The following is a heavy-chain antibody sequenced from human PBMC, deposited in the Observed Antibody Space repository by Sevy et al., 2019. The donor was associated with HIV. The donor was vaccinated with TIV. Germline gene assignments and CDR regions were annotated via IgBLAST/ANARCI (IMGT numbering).Heavy chain of an antibody. V-gene: IGHV3-73*01. Sequence: GGSLRLSCAASGFTFSGSAMHWVRQASGKGLEWVGRIRRKANSYATAYAASVKGRFTISRDDSKNTAYLQMNSLKTEDTAVYYCTRPDCSGGSCYVYYWGQGTLVTVSS. D-gene: IGHD2-15*01. CDR2: IRRKANSYAT. CDR3: TRPDCSGGSCYVYY. J-gene: IGHJ4*02. CDR1: GFTFSGSA.